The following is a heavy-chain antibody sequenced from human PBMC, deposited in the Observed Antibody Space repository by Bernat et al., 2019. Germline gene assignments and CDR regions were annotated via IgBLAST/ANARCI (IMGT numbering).Heavy chain of an antibody. V-gene: IGHV3-33*01. Sequence: QVQLVESGGGVVQPGRSLRLSCAASGFTFSSYGMHWVRQAPGKGLEWVAVIWYDGSNKYYADSVKGRFTISRDNSKNTLYLQMNSLRAEDTAVYYCARGDIVVVVAAVTQFDYWGQGTLVTVSS. CDR2: IWYDGSNK. CDR1: GFTFSSYG. CDR3: ARGDIVVVVAAVTQFDY. D-gene: IGHD2-15*01. J-gene: IGHJ4*02.